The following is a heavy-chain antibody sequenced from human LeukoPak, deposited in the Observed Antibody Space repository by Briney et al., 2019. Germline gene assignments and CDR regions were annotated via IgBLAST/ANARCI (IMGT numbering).Heavy chain of an antibody. CDR1: GFIFSDYT. J-gene: IGHJ5*02. V-gene: IGHV3-23*01. Sequence: GGSLRLSCAASGFIFSDYTMMWVRRAPGKGLQWVATFTAYGGTYYAASVKGRFAISCRHSRDTVSLYMNSLRVEDTAMYYCAKGSTGGKVDWFDPWGQGTLVTVSS. CDR3: AKGSTGGKVDWFDP. D-gene: IGHD4-23*01. CDR2: FTAYGGT.